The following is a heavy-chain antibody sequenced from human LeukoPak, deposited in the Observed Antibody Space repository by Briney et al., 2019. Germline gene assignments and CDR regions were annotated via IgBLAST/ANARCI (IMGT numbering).Heavy chain of an antibody. CDR2: INTDGSAT. Sequence: GGSPRLSCAASGLTLSSYWMHWVRQAPGKGLVWVSYINTDGSATTYADSVKGRFTISRNNAKNTVYLQMNNLGGEDTAVYYCARSRYNWNCADSWGRGTLVTVSS. CDR1: GLTLSSYW. J-gene: IGHJ4*02. D-gene: IGHD1-20*01. V-gene: IGHV3-74*01. CDR3: ARSRYNWNCADS.